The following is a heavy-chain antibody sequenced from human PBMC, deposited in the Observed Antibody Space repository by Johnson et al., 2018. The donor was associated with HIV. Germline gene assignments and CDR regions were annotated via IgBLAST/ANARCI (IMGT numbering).Heavy chain of an antibody. D-gene: IGHD3-9*01. CDR3: TTPLEQFDWISSVWVPGHGFDI. CDR2: IRYDGSNK. J-gene: IGHJ3*02. CDR1: GFTFSSYG. Sequence: QVQLVESGGGVVQPGGSLRLSCAASGFTFSSYGMHWVRQAPGKGLEWVAFIRYDGSNKYYADSVKGRFTISRDNSKNTLYLQMNSLRTEDTAVYYCTTPLEQFDWISSVWVPGHGFDICGHGTKVTVSS. V-gene: IGHV3-30*02.